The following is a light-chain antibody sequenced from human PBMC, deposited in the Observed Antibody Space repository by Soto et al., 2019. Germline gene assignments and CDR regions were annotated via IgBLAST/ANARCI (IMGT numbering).Light chain of an antibody. CDR2: KVS. CDR3: RRGTHCPIT. V-gene: IGKV2-30*02. J-gene: IGKJ5*01. CDR1: QSLVHSDGIAY. Sequence: DVVMTQSPLSLPVTLGQPASISCRSNQSLVHSDGIAYFSWFQQRPGRSPRRLIYKVSNRDSGVHDRLSGSGTGTDFALKISRVEAEDVGVYYCRRGTHCPITCGQGTRLE.